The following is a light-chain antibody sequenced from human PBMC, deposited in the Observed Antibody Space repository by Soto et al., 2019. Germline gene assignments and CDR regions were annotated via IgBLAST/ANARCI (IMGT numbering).Light chain of an antibody. Sequence: QAVVTQEPSLTVSPGGTVILTCGSSAGAVTGDYYPSWFRQTPGQAPRALIYNTNDRHSWTPARFSGSLLGGKAALTLSGVQPEDEADYYCLLYHGGAQVFGGGTKLTVL. V-gene: IGLV7-43*01. CDR1: AGAVTGDYY. J-gene: IGLJ2*01. CDR2: NTN. CDR3: LLYHGGAQV.